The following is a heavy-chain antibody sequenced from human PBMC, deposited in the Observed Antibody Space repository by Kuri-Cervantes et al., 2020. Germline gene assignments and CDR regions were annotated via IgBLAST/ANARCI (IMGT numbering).Heavy chain of an antibody. D-gene: IGHD2-8*01. CDR2: IRFDGSNK. V-gene: IGHV3-30*02. Sequence: GESLKISCAASGFTFSSYGMHWVRQAPGKGLEWVTSIRFDGSNKYYVDSVKGRFTISRDNSKNTVYLQMDSLRAEDTAVYYCAKDERHSQWWRWHFDYWGQGTLVTVSS. J-gene: IGHJ4*02. CDR3: AKDERHSQWWRWHFDY. CDR1: GFTFSSYG.